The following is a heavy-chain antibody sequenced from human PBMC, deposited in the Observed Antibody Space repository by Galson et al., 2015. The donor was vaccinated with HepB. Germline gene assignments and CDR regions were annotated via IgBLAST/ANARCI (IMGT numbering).Heavy chain of an antibody. J-gene: IGHJ6*02. D-gene: IGHD6-19*01. V-gene: IGHV3-7*03. Sequence: SLRLSCAASGFTFSSYWMSWVRQAPGKGLEWVANIKQDGSEKSYVDSVKGRFTISRDNAKNSMYLQMNSLRAEDTAVYYCARLGSSGWYGISSYYYYGMDVWGQGTTVTVSS. CDR3: ARLGSSGWYGISSYYYYGMDV. CDR1: GFTFSSYW. CDR2: IKQDGSEK.